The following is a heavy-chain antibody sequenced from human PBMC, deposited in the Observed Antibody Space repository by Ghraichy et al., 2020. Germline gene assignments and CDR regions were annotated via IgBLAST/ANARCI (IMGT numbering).Heavy chain of an antibody. CDR3: ARGRITRFGVVIPLDQ. D-gene: IGHD3-3*01. CDR2: IHQRGST. CDR1: GGSFSGYY. J-gene: IGHJ4*02. Sequence: SETLSLMCGVYGGSFSGYYWTWIRQPPGKRLEWIGEIHQRGSTNYNPSLKSRVTISIDTSTKQLSLKVTSVTAADTAVYFCARGRITRFGVVIPLDQWGQGTLVTVSS. V-gene: IGHV4-34*01.